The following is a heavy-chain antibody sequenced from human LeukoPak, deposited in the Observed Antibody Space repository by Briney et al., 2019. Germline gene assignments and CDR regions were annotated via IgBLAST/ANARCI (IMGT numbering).Heavy chain of an antibody. Sequence: PGRSLRLSCAASGFTFSSYGMHWVRQAPGKGLEWVAVISYDGSNKYYADSVKGRFTISRDNSKNTLYLQMNSLRAEDTAVYYCAKDHLVVVPAAMRGPFDYWGQGTLVTVSS. D-gene: IGHD2-2*01. CDR3: AKDHLVVVPAAMRGPFDY. J-gene: IGHJ4*02. CDR2: ISYDGSNK. CDR1: GFTFSSYG. V-gene: IGHV3-30*18.